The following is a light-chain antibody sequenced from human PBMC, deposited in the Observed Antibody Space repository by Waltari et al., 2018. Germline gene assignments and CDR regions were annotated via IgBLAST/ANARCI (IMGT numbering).Light chain of an antibody. CDR1: QAINTF. CDR3: QQYNSFPPT. V-gene: IGKV1-16*02. J-gene: IGKJ4*01. Sequence: DIQMSQSPSSLSPSVEDRVIITCRASQAINTFLAWFQQKRGKAPRSLIYAASTLQSGVSSNFSGSGSGTNFTLTISSLQPEDCATYYCQQYNSFPPTFGGGTRVEI. CDR2: AAS.